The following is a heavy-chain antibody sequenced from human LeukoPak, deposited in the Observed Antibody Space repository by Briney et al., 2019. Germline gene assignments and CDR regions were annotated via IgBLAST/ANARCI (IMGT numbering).Heavy chain of an antibody. CDR1: GFTFSTYG. Sequence: GRSLRLSCAASGFTFSTYGMHWVRQAPGKGLEWMTLIWYDGSDNYYADSVKGRFTISRDNSKNTLYLQMNSLRAEDTAVYYCARAKLLRTAGPPEYYGLDVWGQGTTVTVSS. CDR3: ARAKLLRTAGPPEYYGLDV. CDR2: IWYDGSDN. J-gene: IGHJ6*02. V-gene: IGHV3-33*01. D-gene: IGHD6-13*01.